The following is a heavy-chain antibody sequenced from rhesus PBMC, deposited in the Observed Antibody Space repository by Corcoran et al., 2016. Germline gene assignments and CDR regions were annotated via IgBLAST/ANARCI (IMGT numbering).Heavy chain of an antibody. Sequence: QVQLQESGPGLVKPSETLSLTCAVSGYSISGYYWSWIRQAPGKGLEWIGYITYSGSTSYNPTLNRRVTISRDTSKNPFSLKLSSVTAADTAVYYCARVGLWTGSYYFDYWGQGVLVTVSS. CDR1: GYSISGYY. CDR2: ITYSGST. V-gene: IGHV4-122*02. J-gene: IGHJ4*01. CDR3: ARVGLWTGSYYFDY. D-gene: IGHD3-3*01.